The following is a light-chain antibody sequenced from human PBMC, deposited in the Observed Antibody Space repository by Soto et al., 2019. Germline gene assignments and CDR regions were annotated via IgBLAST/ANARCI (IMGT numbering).Light chain of an antibody. V-gene: IGKV1-5*03. CDR2: KAS. J-gene: IGKJ1*01. Sequence: DIQVTQSPSTLSASVGDRVTITCRASQSLNDWLAWYQQKPGKAPKLLIYKASGLESGVPSRFSGSGSGTEFTLTISSLQPDDFATYYCQQYNGYPWTFGQGTNVEIK. CDR1: QSLNDW. CDR3: QQYNGYPWT.